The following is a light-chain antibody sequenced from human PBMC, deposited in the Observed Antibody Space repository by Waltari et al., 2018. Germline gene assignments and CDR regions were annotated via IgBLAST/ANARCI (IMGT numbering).Light chain of an antibody. CDR3: CSYAGSNNVV. J-gene: IGLJ2*01. Sequence: QSALTHPASVSGSPGPSITISCTGTKSYIGIYNLLPWDQQPPGKAPKLMIFEGFKPPSGVSKRFSGSKSGNTASLTISGLQTEDEADYYCCSYAGSNNVVFGGGTKLTVL. CDR2: EGF. CDR1: KSYIGIYNL. V-gene: IGLV2-23*01.